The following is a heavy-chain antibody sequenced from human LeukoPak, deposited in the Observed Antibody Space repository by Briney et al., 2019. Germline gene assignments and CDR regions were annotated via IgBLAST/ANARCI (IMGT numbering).Heavy chain of an antibody. CDR2: ISHSGSSI. V-gene: IGHV3-23*01. CDR3: AMALDY. CDR1: GFTFSNYL. Sequence: GGSLRLSCVASGFTFSNYLMNWVRQAPGKGLEWVSGISHSGSSIYYADSVKGRFTISRDNSKNTLYLQMDRLRVEDTAVYYCAMALDYWGQGALVTVSS. J-gene: IGHJ4*02.